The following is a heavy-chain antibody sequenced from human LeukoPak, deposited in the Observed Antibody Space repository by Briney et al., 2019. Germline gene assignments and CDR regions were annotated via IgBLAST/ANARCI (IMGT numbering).Heavy chain of an antibody. CDR2: IYYSGST. J-gene: IGHJ4*02. CDR3: ARLRAGVSSSWFDY. V-gene: IGHV4-59*08. D-gene: IGHD6-13*01. Sequence: SETLSLTCTVSGGSLSSYYWSWLRQPPGKGLEWIGYIYYSGSTNYNPSLKSRVTISVDTSKNQFSLKLSSVTAADTAVYYCARLRAGVSSSWFDYWGQGTLVTVSS. CDR1: GGSLSSYY.